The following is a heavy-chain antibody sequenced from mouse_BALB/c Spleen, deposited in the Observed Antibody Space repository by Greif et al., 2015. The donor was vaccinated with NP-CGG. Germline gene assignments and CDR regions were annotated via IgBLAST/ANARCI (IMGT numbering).Heavy chain of an antibody. Sequence: VQLQQSGDELVKPGASLKLSCKASASTFTSYYTYWVTPRPVHGLQWIGAINPRNGGPNFTEKFTSKATLTVDKSSTTAYMQLRSLTNEESEVYYWTRRNGKYGGGRKRDYGGKGTTHTDTS. V-gene: IGHV1S81*02. CDR3: TRRNGKYGGGRKRDY. CDR1: ASTFTSYY. J-gene: IGHJ2*01. CDR2: INPRNGGP. D-gene: IGHD5-1-1*01.